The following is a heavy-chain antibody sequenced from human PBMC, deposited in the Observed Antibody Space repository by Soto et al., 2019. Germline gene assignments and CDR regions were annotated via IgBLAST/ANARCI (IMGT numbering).Heavy chain of an antibody. CDR3: AKDVSRGGWGGKLDY. J-gene: IGHJ4*02. CDR1: GFTFSSDG. D-gene: IGHD6-19*01. V-gene: IGHV3-23*01. Sequence: EVQLLESGGGLVQPGGSLRLSCAASGFTFSSDGISWVRRAPGRGLEWVSSISGTGVSTYYADSVKGRFTISRDKSKSTLYLQMNSMRGEKSDVYYCAKDVSRGGWGGKLDYWGQGTLVTVSS. CDR2: ISGTGVST.